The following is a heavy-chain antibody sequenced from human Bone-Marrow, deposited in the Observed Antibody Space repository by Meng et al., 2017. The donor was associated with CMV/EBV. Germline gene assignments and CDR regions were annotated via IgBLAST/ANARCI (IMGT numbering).Heavy chain of an antibody. D-gene: IGHD6-13*01. J-gene: IGHJ4*02. CDR3: ARDEQQHHGPSDY. Sequence: ASVKVSCKASGYTFTGYYMHWVRQAPGQGLEWMGWINPNSGGTNYAQKFQGRVTMTRDTSISTAYMELSRLRSDDTAVYYCARDEQQHHGPSDYWGQRTLVTVSS. V-gene: IGHV1-2*02. CDR2: INPNSGGT. CDR1: GYTFTGYY.